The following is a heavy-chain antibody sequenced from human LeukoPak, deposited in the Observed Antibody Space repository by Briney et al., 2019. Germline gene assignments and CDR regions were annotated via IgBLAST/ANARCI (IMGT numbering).Heavy chain of an antibody. J-gene: IGHJ4*02. CDR2: INHSGST. CDR1: GGSISSSSYY. Sequence: SETLSLTCTVSGGSISSSSYYWGWIRQPPGKGLEWIGEINHSGSTNYNPSLKSRVTISVDTSKNQFSLKLSSVTAADTAVYYCARYRAGYLVYWGQGTLVTVSS. D-gene: IGHD3-10*01. CDR3: ARYRAGYLVY. V-gene: IGHV4-39*07.